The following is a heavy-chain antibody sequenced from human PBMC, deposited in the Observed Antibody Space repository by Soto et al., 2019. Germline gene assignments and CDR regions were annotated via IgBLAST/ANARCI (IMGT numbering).Heavy chain of an antibody. Sequence: QVQLVQSGAEVKKPGASVKVSCKASGYTFTSYDINWVRQATGQGLEWMGWMNPNSGNTGYAQKFQGRVTMTRNTSHSNAYMEVSSPRSEDTAVYYCARGIVVVPADPFSYYMDVWGKGTTVTVSS. V-gene: IGHV1-8*01. J-gene: IGHJ6*03. CDR2: MNPNSGNT. CDR3: ARGIVVVPADPFSYYMDV. CDR1: GYTFTSYD. D-gene: IGHD2-2*01.